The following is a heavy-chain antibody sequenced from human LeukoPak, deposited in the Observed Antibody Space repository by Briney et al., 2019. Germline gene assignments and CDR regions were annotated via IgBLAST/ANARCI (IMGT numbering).Heavy chain of an antibody. CDR1: GFSFSDYS. J-gene: IGHJ4*02. V-gene: IGHV3-21*01. CDR3: ARDLSDDYSLDY. Sequence: PGGSLRLSCAASGFSFSDYSMNWVRQAPGKGLEWVSSVTISSSIIYYADSVKGRFTISRDNAKNSLFLQMNSLRAEDTAVYYCARDLSDDYSLDYWGQGTLVSASS. D-gene: IGHD3-16*01. CDR2: VTISSSII.